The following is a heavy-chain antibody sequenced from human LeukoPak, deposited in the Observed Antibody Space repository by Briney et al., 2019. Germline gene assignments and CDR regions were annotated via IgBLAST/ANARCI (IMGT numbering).Heavy chain of an antibody. Sequence: PGGSLRLSCAASGFTISGFWMHWVRQAPGEGLVWVARMNSAGTTINYADSVKGRFTISRDNVRNTLHLQMNNLSLEDTAVYFCIREVQVRASASLGLWGRGTLVTVS. CDR1: GFTISGFW. D-gene: IGHD1-1*01. V-gene: IGHV3-74*01. J-gene: IGHJ4*01. CDR3: IREVQVRASASLGL. CDR2: MNSAGTTI.